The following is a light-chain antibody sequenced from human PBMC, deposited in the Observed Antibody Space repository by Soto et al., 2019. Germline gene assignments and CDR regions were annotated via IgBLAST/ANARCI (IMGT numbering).Light chain of an antibody. Sequence: DIQLTQSPSSLSASVGDRVTITCRASQSISSYLNWYQQKPGKAPKLLIYAASSLQSGVPSRFSGSGSGTAFTLTISSLQPEDFATDYCQQSYSTLTFGGGTKVEIK. CDR2: AAS. J-gene: IGKJ4*01. CDR3: QQSYSTLT. CDR1: QSISSY. V-gene: IGKV1-39*01.